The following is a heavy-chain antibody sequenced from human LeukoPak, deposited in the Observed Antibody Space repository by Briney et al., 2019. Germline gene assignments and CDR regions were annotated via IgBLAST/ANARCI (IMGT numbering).Heavy chain of an antibody. J-gene: IGHJ4*02. D-gene: IGHD1-26*01. CDR3: ARELPFDY. V-gene: IGHV3-74*01. CDR2: IKSDGSRT. Sequence: GGSLRLSCAVSGFTFSSYWMHWVRQTPGKGLVWVSRIKSDGSRTDYADSVKGRFTISRDNAKNTLYLQMNSLRVEDTAVYYCARELPFDYWGQGTLVTVSS. CDR1: GFTFSSYW.